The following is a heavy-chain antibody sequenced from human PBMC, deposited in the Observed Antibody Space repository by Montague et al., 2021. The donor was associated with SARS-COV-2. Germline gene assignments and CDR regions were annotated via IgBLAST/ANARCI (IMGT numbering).Heavy chain of an antibody. CDR3: ARSRCSVLLVPDYDDLDF. J-gene: IGHJ4*01. D-gene: IGHD4/OR15-4a*01. CDR2: INHSGST. V-gene: IGHV4-34*01. Sequence: SETLSLTCAVYGGSFSGYYWSWIRQPPGKGLEWIAEINHSGSTNNNPSLKSRVIISVDTSKKQFPLKLSSVTAADTAVYYCARSRCSVLLVPDYDDLDFWGQGTMVTVSS. CDR1: GGSFSGYY.